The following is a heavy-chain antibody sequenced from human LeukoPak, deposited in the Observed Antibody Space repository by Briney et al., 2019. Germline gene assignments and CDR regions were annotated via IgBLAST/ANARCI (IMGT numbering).Heavy chain of an antibody. CDR1: GYSFTTYW. Sequence: GESLKISWKGSGYSFTTYWIAWVRQMPGKGLEWIGMIYPGDSDARYSPSFQGQVTISADKSINTAYLQWSSLEASDTAMYYCARHGIEGTTPYVDYWGQGTLVTVSS. V-gene: IGHV5-51*01. CDR2: IYPGDSDA. CDR3: ARHGIEGTTPYVDY. D-gene: IGHD1-26*01. J-gene: IGHJ4*02.